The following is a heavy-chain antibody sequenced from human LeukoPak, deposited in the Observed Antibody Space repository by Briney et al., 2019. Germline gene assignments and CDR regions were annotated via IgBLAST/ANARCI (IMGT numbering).Heavy chain of an antibody. Sequence: GRSLRLSCAASGFTFDDYAMHWVRQAPGKGLEWVSGITWNSDSIGYADSVKGRFTISRDNAKNSLYLQINSLRPEDTALYYCAKGEKYYYDNSGYQNLDSWGQGTLVTVSS. CDR2: ITWNSDSI. J-gene: IGHJ4*02. D-gene: IGHD3-22*01. CDR3: AKGEKYYYDNSGYQNLDS. V-gene: IGHV3-9*01. CDR1: GFTFDDYA.